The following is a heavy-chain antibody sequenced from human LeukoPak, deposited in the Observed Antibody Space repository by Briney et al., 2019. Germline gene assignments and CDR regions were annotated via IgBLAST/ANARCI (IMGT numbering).Heavy chain of an antibody. CDR2: LYYTGST. J-gene: IGHJ4*02. CDR3: ARSPGRNRLADFDS. CDR1: GGSISSYD. V-gene: IGHV4-59*01. D-gene: IGHD1-14*01. Sequence: SETLSLTCAVSGGSISSYDWSWIRQPPGKGLEWIGYLYYTGSTKYNPSLKSLVTISVDTTKNQFPLKLTSVAAADTAVYYCARSPGRNRLADFDSWGQGTLVTVSS.